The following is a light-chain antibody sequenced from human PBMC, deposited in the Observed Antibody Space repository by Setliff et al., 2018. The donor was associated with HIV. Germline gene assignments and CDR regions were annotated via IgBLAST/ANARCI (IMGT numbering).Light chain of an antibody. CDR1: SSDIGRYNY. CDR2: EVS. V-gene: IGLV2-14*01. CDR3: TSYSSIATLV. J-gene: IGLJ2*01. Sequence: QSALAQPASVSGSPGQSITISCTGASSDIGRYNYVSWYQQHPGKAPKLMIYEVSNRPSGVSNRFSGSKSGNTASLTISGLQAEDEADYYCTSYSSIATLVFGGGTKVTV.